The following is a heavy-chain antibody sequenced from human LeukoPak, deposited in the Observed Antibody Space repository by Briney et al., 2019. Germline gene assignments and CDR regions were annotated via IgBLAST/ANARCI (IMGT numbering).Heavy chain of an antibody. CDR3: ANYCDSSGSYPGAFDI. Sequence: PGGSLRLSCAASGFTVSSNFVSWVRQAPGKGLEWVSVIYRGDTTYYADSVKGRFTISRDNSKNTLYLQMNSLRAEDTAVYYCANYCDSSGSYPGAFDIWGQGTMVTVSS. J-gene: IGHJ3*02. CDR2: IYRGDTT. D-gene: IGHD3-22*01. CDR1: GFTVSSNF. V-gene: IGHV3-66*01.